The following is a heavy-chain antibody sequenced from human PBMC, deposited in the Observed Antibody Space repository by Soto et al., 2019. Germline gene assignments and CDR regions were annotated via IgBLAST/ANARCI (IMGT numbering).Heavy chain of an antibody. D-gene: IGHD2-15*01. J-gene: IGHJ4*02. Sequence: GSLRLSCAASGFIFRNYDMHWVRQGTGKGLEWVSAIGSDYKTYYAGSVKGRFTISRENAGNSLYLQMNSLTAGDTATYYCSRRYCSGDRCPGIGFDYWGRGILVTVSS. V-gene: IGHV3-13*01. CDR2: IGSDYKT. CDR1: GFIFRNYD. CDR3: SRRYCSGDRCPGIGFDY.